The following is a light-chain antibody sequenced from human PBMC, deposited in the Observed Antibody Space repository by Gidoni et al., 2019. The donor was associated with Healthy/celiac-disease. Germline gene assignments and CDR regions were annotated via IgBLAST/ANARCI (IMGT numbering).Light chain of an antibody. J-gene: IGKJ1*01. CDR3: QQRSNWRWT. CDR1: QSVSSY. CDR2: DAS. Sequence: EIVLTQSPATLSLSPGERATLSCRASQSVSSYLAWYQQKPGQAPRLLIYDASNSATGIPARFSGSESGTDFTLTISSLEPEDFAVYYCQQRSNWRWTFGQGTKVEIK. V-gene: IGKV3-11*01.